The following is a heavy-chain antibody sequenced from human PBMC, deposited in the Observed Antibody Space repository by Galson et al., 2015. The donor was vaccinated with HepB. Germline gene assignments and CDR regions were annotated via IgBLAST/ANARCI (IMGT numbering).Heavy chain of an antibody. Sequence: QSGAEVKKPGASVKVSCKASGGTFSSYAISWVRQAPGQGLEWMGGIIPFFGTANYAQKFQGRVTITADESTSTAYMELSSLRSEDTAVYYCARVDVGAPFFAFDIWGQGTMVTVSS. CDR3: ARVDVGAPFFAFDI. J-gene: IGHJ3*02. CDR2: IIPFFGTA. V-gene: IGHV1-69*13. D-gene: IGHD1-26*01. CDR1: GGTFSSYA.